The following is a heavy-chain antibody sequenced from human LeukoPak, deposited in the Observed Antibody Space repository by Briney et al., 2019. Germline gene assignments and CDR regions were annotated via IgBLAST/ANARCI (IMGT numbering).Heavy chain of an antibody. J-gene: IGHJ3*02. CDR3: ARHTRAMIVRDYHDVFDI. V-gene: IGHV5-51*01. CDR1: GYRFTSYW. Sequence: GESLKISCKGSGYRFTSYWIGWVRQMPGKGLEWMGIIYPSDSDTRYSPSFQGQVTISADKSISTAYLQWSSLKASDTAMYYCARHTRAMIVRDYHDVFDIWGQGTMVTVSS. CDR2: IYPSDSDT. D-gene: IGHD3-22*01.